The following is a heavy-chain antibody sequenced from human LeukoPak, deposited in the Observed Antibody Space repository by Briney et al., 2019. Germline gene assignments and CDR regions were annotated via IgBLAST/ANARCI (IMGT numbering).Heavy chain of an antibody. CDR3: ARDSYSGSWYFQH. J-gene: IGHJ1*01. D-gene: IGHD6-13*01. CDR1: GFTFSSYG. CDR2: ISSSSSTI. V-gene: IGHV3-48*02. Sequence: LAGGSLRLSCAASGFTFSSYGMNWVRQAPGKGLERVSYISSSSSTIHYADSVKGRFTISRDNAKNSLYLQMNSLRDEDTAVYYCARDSYSGSWYFQHWGQGTLVTVSS.